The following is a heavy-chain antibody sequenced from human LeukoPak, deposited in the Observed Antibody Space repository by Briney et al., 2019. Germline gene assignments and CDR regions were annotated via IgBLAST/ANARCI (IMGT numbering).Heavy chain of an antibody. CDR1: GFTFSRYA. V-gene: IGHV3-23*01. J-gene: IGHJ4*02. D-gene: IGHD3-9*01. CDR3: AKDPDILTGPSFFDS. Sequence: GGSLRLSCASFGFTFSRYAMTWVRQAPGQGLEWVSAISGSGDYTYYADSVKGRFTISRDNSKNTPYLQMNSLRGEDTAVYYCAKDPDILTGPSFFDSWGQGTLVTVSS. CDR2: ISGSGDYT.